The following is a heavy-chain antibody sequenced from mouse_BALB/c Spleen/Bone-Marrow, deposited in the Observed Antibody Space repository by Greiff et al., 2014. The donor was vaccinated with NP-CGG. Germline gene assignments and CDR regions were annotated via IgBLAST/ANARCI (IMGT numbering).Heavy chain of an antibody. J-gene: IGHJ3*01. CDR2: IDPGNGDT. V-gene: IGHV14-4*02. Sequence: VQLQQSGAELVRSGASVKLSCTASGFNIKDYYMHWVKQRPEQGLEWIGWIDPGNGDTEYAPKFKGKATMTADTSSNTAYLQLSSLTSEDTAVYYCNAWRNDGYYRFAYWGQGTLVTVSA. CDR3: NAWRNDGYYRFAY. CDR1: GFNIKDYY. D-gene: IGHD2-3*01.